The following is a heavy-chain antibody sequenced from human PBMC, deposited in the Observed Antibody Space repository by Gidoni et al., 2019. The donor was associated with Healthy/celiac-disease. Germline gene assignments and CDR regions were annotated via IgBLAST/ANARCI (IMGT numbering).Heavy chain of an antibody. CDR1: GWSSSGYY. J-gene: IGHJ5*02. Sequence: QVQLLQLGAGLLQPSDTLSLTCAVYGWSSSGYYWSWIRPPPGKGLEWIGEINHSGSTNYNPSRKSRVTISVDTSKNQFSLKLSSVTAADTAVYYGASVTNSSSWYNWFDPWGQGTLVTVSS. CDR2: INHSGST. V-gene: IGHV4-34*01. D-gene: IGHD6-13*01. CDR3: ASVTNSSSWYNWFDP.